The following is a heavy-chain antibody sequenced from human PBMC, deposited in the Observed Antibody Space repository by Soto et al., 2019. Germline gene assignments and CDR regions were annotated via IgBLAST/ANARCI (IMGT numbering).Heavy chain of an antibody. V-gene: IGHV3-9*01. CDR3: VRSKGGYSYGTPFDY. D-gene: IGHD5-18*01. Sequence: GGSLRLSCAASGFTFDDYAMYWVRQVLGKGLEWVSSISWNSGNIGYADSVKGRFTTSRDNGENSLYLQMNSLRPEDTALYYCVRSKGGYSYGTPFDYWGQGTLVTVSS. J-gene: IGHJ4*02. CDR1: GFTFDDYA. CDR2: ISWNSGNI.